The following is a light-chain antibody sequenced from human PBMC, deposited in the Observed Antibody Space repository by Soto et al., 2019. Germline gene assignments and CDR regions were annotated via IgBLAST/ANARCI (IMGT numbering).Light chain of an antibody. CDR2: SNN. CDR3: DAWDERLNGFA. Sequence: SFLTHPPSSSGTPGQSFTISCSGGSSSIGSNTVNWYQQLPGTAPKLLIYSNNQRPSGVPDRFSVSKSGTSASLAISGLKYEDAADYYCDAWDERLNGFAFGIGT. CDR1: SSSIGSNT. V-gene: IGLV1-44*01. J-gene: IGLJ1*01.